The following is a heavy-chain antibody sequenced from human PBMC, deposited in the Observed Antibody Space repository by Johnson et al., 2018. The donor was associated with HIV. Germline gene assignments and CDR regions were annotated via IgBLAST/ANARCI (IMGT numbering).Heavy chain of an antibody. CDR2: ISSSGDII. Sequence: QVQLVESGGGLVKPGGSLRLSCTASGFTFNDYYMTRIRQAPGKGLEWLSFISSSGDIIRYADSVEGRFTISRDNAKNSLNLQMNSLRDEDTAVYYRARRTVTALFDIWGHGTLVTVSS. D-gene: IGHD4-17*01. V-gene: IGHV3-11*04. CDR3: ARRTVTALFDI. J-gene: IGHJ3*02. CDR1: GFTFNDYY.